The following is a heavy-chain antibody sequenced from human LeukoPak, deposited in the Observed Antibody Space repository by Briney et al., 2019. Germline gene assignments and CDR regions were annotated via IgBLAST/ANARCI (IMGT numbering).Heavy chain of an antibody. CDR1: GFTFSSYA. V-gene: IGHV3-23*01. D-gene: IGHD3-22*01. CDR2: ISGSGGST. J-gene: IGHJ4*02. Sequence: GGSLRLSCAASGFTFSSYAMSWVRQAPGKGLEWVSAISGSGGSTYYADSVKGRFTISRDNSKNTLYLQMNSLRAEDTAVYYCAKRSSYYDSSGYYYPLDYWGQGTPVTVSS. CDR3: AKRSSYYDSSGYYYPLDY.